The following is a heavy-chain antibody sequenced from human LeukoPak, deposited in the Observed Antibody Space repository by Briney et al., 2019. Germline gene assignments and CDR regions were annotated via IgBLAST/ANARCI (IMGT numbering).Heavy chain of an antibody. CDR3: ARKKNAFDI. Sequence: SETLSLTCNVSGYSIISGYYWGWIRQPPGKGLECIGTIYHSGSTYYNPSLKSRVTISVDTSKNQFSLKLTSVTAADTAVYYCARKKNAFDIWGQGTMVTVSS. CDR1: GYSIISGYY. CDR2: IYHSGST. V-gene: IGHV4-38-2*02. J-gene: IGHJ3*02.